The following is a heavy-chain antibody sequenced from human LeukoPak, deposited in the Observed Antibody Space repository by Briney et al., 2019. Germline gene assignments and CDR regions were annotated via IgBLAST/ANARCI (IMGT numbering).Heavy chain of an antibody. CDR3: AKGHYYDSSGYCTI. CDR2: ISGSGGST. CDR1: GFTFSSYA. V-gene: IGHV3-23*01. D-gene: IGHD3-22*01. J-gene: IGHJ3*02. Sequence: GGSLRLSCAASGFTFSSYAMSWVRQAPGKGLEWVSAISGSGGSTHYADSVKGRFTISRDNSKNTLYLQMNSLRAEDTAVYYCAKGHYYDSSGYCTIWGQGTMVTVSS.